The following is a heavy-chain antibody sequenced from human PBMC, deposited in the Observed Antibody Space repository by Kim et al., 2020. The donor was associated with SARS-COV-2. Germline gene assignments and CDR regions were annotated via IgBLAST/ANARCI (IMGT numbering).Heavy chain of an antibody. V-gene: IGHV4-34*01. CDR1: GGSFSGYY. Sequence: SETLSLTCAVYGGSFSGYYWSWIRQPPGKGLEWIGEINHSGSTNYNPSLKSRVTISVDTSKNQFSLKLSSVTAADTAVYYCARAPPRIAALSNWFDPWGQGTLVTVSS. CDR3: ARAPPRIAALSNWFDP. D-gene: IGHD6-6*01. CDR2: INHSGST. J-gene: IGHJ5*02.